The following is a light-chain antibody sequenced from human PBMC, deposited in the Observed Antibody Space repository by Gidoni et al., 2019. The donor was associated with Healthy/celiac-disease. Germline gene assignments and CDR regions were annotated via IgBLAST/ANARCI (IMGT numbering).Light chain of an antibody. CDR1: NIGSKS. V-gene: IGLV3-21*02. CDR3: QVWDSSSSGV. CDR2: DDS. J-gene: IGLJ3*02. Sequence: SYVPTQPPSAPVVPGQTARITCGGNNIGSKSVHWYQPKPGQGPVLVVYDDSGRPSGIPERFSGSNSGNTATLTISRVEAGDEADYYCQVWDSSSSGVFGGGTKLTVL.